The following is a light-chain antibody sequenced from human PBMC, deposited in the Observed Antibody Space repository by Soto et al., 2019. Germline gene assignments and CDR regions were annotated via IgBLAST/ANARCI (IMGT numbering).Light chain of an antibody. CDR2: EVS. CDR1: SNDVGGYNY. Sequence: QSALTQPASVSGSPGQSITISCAGTSNDVGGYNYVSWYQQHPVKAPKLLIYEVSHRPSGVSHRFSGSKSGDTASLTIAGLQAEDEADYYCNAYSRGTTLRVFGTGTKLTFL. CDR3: NAYSRGTTLRV. J-gene: IGLJ1*01. V-gene: IGLV2-14*01.